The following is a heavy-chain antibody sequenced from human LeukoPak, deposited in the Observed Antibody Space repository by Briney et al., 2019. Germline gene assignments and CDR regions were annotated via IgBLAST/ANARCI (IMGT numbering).Heavy chain of an antibody. CDR2: INHSGST. CDR1: GGSFSGYY. Sequence: SETLSLTCAVYGGSFSGYYWSWIRQPPGKGLEWIGEINHSGSTNYNPSLKSRVTISVDTSKNQFSLKLSSVTAADTAVYYCARAVRIAAATCYFDYWGQGTLVTVSS. V-gene: IGHV4-34*01. J-gene: IGHJ4*02. CDR3: ARAVRIAAATCYFDY. D-gene: IGHD6-13*01.